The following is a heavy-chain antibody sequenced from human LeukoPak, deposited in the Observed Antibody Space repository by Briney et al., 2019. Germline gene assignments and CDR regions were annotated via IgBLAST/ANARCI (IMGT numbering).Heavy chain of an antibody. J-gene: IGHJ6*03. CDR3: ARDTTSGYDRRLGYYYYMDV. D-gene: IGHD5-12*01. V-gene: IGHV4-39*07. CDR2: IYYSGST. Sequence: PSETLSLTCTVSGGSISSSSYYWGWIRQPPGKGLEWIGSIYYSGSTYYNSSLKSRVTISVDTSKNQFSLKLSSVTAADTAVYYCARDTTSGYDRRLGYYYYMDVWGKGTTVTISS. CDR1: GGSISSSSYY.